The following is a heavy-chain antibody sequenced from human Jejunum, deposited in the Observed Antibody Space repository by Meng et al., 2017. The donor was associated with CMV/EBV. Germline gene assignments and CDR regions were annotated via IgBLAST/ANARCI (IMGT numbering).Heavy chain of an antibody. D-gene: IGHD2/OR15-2a*01. CDR3: ARDNSNWTFDF. J-gene: IGHJ2*01. CDR1: GFSISDHY. V-gene: IGHV3-72*01. Sequence: AAYGFSISDHYIDWRRQAPGKGLEWVGRTKDKTASYIIEYAASVKGRFTISRDDSKNSLYLQMNSLKTEDTAVYYCARDNSNWTFDFWGRGTLVTVSS. CDR2: TKDKTASYII.